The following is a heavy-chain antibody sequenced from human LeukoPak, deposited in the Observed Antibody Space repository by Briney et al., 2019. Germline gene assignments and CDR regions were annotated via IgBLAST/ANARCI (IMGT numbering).Heavy chain of an antibody. V-gene: IGHV1-69*13. CDR1: GGTFGSYA. D-gene: IGHD6-6*01. Sequence: GASVKVSCKASGGTFGSYAISWVRQAPGQGLEWMGGIIPIFGTANYAQKFQGRVTITADESTSTAYMELSSLRSEDTAVYYCARDLEQLGPYNWFDPWGQGTLVTVSS. CDR2: IIPIFGTA. CDR3: ARDLEQLGPYNWFDP. J-gene: IGHJ5*02.